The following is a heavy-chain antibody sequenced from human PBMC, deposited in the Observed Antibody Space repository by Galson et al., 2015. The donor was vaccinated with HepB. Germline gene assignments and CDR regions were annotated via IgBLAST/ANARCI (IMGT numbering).Heavy chain of an antibody. CDR2: IGWNNAYI. CDR1: GFTFDDYA. D-gene: IGHD5-24*01. J-gene: IGHJ4*02. Sequence: SLRLSCAASGFTFDDYAMHWVRQTPGKGLEWVSGIGWNNAYIDYADSVKSRFTISRDNAKNSLYLQMDSLRPEDTALYYCAKARSTNAYKVFDYWGQGILVAVSS. V-gene: IGHV3-9*01. CDR3: AKARSTNAYKVFDY.